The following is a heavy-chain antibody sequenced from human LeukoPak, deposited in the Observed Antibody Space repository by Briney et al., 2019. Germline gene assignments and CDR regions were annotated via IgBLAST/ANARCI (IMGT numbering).Heavy chain of an antibody. V-gene: IGHV4-59*01. D-gene: IGHD3-10*01. Sequence: TLSLTFTVSGGSISTYYWNWIRQPPGKGLEWIGYIYYSGSTNYNPSLKSRVTISVDTSKNQFSLKLSSVTAADTAVYYCARVEEGYGSGRRENYYYYYMDVWGKGTTVTISS. CDR3: ARVEEGYGSGRRENYYYYYMDV. CDR2: IYYSGST. J-gene: IGHJ6*03. CDR1: GGSISTYY.